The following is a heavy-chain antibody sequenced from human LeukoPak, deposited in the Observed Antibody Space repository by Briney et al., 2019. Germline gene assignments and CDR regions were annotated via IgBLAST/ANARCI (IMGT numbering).Heavy chain of an antibody. CDR1: GGSVSSDGYY. CDR3: ARSSAWSPFDY. J-gene: IGHJ4*02. Sequence: SETLSLTCSVSGGSVSSDGYYWSWIRQPPRKGLEWIGFISFSGNTNYNPSLKSRVTISRDTSESQFSLKLRSVTATDTAVYYCARSSAWSPFDYWGQGTLVTVS. CDR2: ISFSGNT. D-gene: IGHD6-19*01. V-gene: IGHV4-61*08.